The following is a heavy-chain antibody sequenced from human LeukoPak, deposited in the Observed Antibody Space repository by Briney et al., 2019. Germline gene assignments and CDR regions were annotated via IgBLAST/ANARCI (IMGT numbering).Heavy chain of an antibody. CDR3: ARDLTLGYCSGGSCHGMDV. D-gene: IGHD2-15*01. CDR1: VFAFSTYS. J-gene: IGHJ6*02. Sequence: PGGSLRLSCAASVFAFSTYSMNWVRQAPGKGLEWVSSISSSGTYIYHADSVKGRFTISRDNAKNSLYLQMNSLRAEDTAVYYCARDLTLGYCSGGSCHGMDVWGQGTTVTVSS. CDR2: ISSSGTYI. V-gene: IGHV3-21*01.